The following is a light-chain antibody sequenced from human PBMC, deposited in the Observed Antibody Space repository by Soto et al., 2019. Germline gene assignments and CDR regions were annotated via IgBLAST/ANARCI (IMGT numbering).Light chain of an antibody. CDR2: DVT. CDR3: CSYAGTYTLV. V-gene: IGLV2-11*01. J-gene: IGLJ3*02. CDR1: SSDVGGYHF. Sequence: QSALTQPRSVSGSPGESVTISCTGSSSDVGGYHFVSWYQQHPGKAPKLMIYDVTKRPSGVPDRFSGSKSGSTASLTISGLQAEDEADYYCCSYAGTYTLVFGGATKLTVL.